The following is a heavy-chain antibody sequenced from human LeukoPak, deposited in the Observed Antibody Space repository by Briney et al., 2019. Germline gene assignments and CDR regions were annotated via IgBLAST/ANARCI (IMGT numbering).Heavy chain of an antibody. D-gene: IGHD6-19*01. V-gene: IGHV4-4*07. CDR1: GGSIINHY. J-gene: IGHJ5*02. CDR2: IYSSGSA. Sequence: SETLSLTCTVSGGSIINHYWSWLRQPAGKGLEWIGRIYSSGSANYSPSLQSRVSMSIDTSNNHSSLNLTSVTAADTALYFCARDVRYASGWSTPESWGQGTLVTVSS. CDR3: ARDVRYASGWSTPES.